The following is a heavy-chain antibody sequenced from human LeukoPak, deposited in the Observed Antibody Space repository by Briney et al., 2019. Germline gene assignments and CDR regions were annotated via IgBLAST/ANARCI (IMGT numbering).Heavy chain of an antibody. Sequence: GRSLRLSCTASEFTFSSYSMHWVRQAPGKGLEWGAVISYDGSNKYFADSVKGRFTISRDNSKNTLYLQMNSLRTEDTAVYYCATDPTEYSSSSDHYYYMDVWGTGTTVTVSS. CDR2: ISYDGSNK. CDR3: ATDPTEYSSSSDHYYYMDV. V-gene: IGHV3-30*01. J-gene: IGHJ6*03. D-gene: IGHD6-6*01. CDR1: EFTFSSYS.